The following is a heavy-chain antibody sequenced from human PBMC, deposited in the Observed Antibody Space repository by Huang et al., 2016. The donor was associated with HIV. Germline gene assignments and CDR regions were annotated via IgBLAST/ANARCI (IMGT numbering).Heavy chain of an antibody. CDR1: GFTFRDYS. D-gene: IGHD1-7*01. CDR2: ISCSSTYI. CDR3: ARRYNWNYVAHGFDI. Sequence: EVQLVESGGGLVRPGGSLTLSCAASGFTFRDYSMSWVRQAPGKGLDWVSHISCSSTYIYYVDSVKGRFAISRDNAKNLLFLQMNSLRAEDTALYYCARRYNWNYVAHGFDIWGQGTMVTVSS. J-gene: IGHJ3*02. V-gene: IGHV3-21*06.